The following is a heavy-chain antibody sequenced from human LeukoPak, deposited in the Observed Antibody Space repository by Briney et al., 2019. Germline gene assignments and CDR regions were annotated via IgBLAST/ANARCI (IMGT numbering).Heavy chain of an antibody. V-gene: IGHV3-30*03. CDR1: GFTFSSYG. J-gene: IGHJ4*02. CDR2: ISYDGSNK. D-gene: IGHD5-18*01. CDR3: ARDRYSYGLSSFDY. Sequence: GGSLRLSCAASGFTFSSYGMHWVRQAPGKGLEWVAVISYDGSNKYYADSVKGRFTISRDNSKNTLYLQMNSLRAEDTAVYYCARDRYSYGLSSFDYWGQGTLVTVSS.